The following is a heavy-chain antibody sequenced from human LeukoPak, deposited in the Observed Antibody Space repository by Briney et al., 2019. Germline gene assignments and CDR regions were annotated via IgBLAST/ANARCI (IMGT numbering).Heavy chain of an antibody. V-gene: IGHV4-39*01. CDR1: GGSISSSSYY. CDR3: ARHVVAADVDY. Sequence: SETLSLTCTVSGGSISSSSYYWGWIRQPPGKRLEWIGSIYYSGSTYYNPSLKSRVTISVDTSKNQFSLKLSSVTAADTAVYYCARHVVAADVDYWGQGTLVTVSS. D-gene: IGHD6-13*01. J-gene: IGHJ4*02. CDR2: IYYSGST.